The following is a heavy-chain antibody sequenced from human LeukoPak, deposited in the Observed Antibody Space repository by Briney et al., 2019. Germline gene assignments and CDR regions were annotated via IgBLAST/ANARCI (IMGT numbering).Heavy chain of an antibody. CDR3: ARDPDSSGYYVTDY. CDR1: GYTFTGYY. J-gene: IGHJ4*02. Sequence: ASVKVSCKASGYTFTGYYMHWVRQAPGQGLKWMGWINPNSGGTNYAQKFQGRVTMTRDTSISTAYMELSRLRSDDTAVYYCARDPDSSGYYVTDYWGQGTLVTVSS. V-gene: IGHV1-2*02. D-gene: IGHD3-22*01. CDR2: INPNSGGT.